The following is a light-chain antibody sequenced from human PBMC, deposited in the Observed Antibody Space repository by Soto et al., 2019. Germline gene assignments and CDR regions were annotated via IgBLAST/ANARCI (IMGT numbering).Light chain of an antibody. CDR3: CSYAGSYTMV. Sequence: QSVLTQPRSVSGSPGQSVTISCTGTSSDVGVYNFVSWYQQHPGKAPKLMIYDVSKRPSGVPDRFSGSKSGNTASLTISGLQAEDEADYYCCSYAGSYTMVFGGGTKLTGL. CDR1: SSDVGVYNF. J-gene: IGLJ2*01. V-gene: IGLV2-11*01. CDR2: DVS.